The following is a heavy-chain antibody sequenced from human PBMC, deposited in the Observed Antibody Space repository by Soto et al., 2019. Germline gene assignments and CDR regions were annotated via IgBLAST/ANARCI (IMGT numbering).Heavy chain of an antibody. CDR2: ISGGGTAT. Sequence: GGSLRLSCVVSGLTFSNYSMTWVRQAPGKGLEWVSAISGGGTATYYAYSVRGRFTISRDNSRNTLYLQMNNLRADDTAVYYCAKVCNCRLVGYCTDASCIDFDYWGKGTLVTVSS. J-gene: IGHJ4*02. D-gene: IGHD2-8*01. CDR3: AKVCNCRLVGYCTDASCIDFDY. CDR1: GLTFSNYS. V-gene: IGHV3-23*01.